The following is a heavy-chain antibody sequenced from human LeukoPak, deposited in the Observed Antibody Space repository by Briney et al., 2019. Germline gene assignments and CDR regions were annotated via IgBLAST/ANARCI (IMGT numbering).Heavy chain of an antibody. CDR3: ARVWSVIYYYFDF. V-gene: IGHV3-7*01. D-gene: IGHD3-3*01. Sequence: GGSLRLSCAASGFTFSSYWMSWVRQAPGKGLEWVANIKQDGSEKFYVDSVKGRFTISRDNAKNSLYLQMNSLRAEDTAVYYCARVWSVIYYYFDFWGQGTLVTVSS. J-gene: IGHJ4*02. CDR2: IKQDGSEK. CDR1: GFTFSSYW.